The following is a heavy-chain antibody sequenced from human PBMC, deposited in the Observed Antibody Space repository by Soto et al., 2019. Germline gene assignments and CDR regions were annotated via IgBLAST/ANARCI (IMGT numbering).Heavy chain of an antibody. CDR2: ISGSGGST. J-gene: IGHJ4*02. Sequence: EVQLLESGGGLVQPGGSLRLSCAASGFTFSSYAMSWVRQAPGKGLEWVSAISGSGGSTYYADSVKGRFTISRDNSKNTRYLQMNSLRAEDTAVYYCAKGGAVPSYYYDSSGLLLDYWGQGTLVTVSS. V-gene: IGHV3-23*01. CDR3: AKGGAVPSYYYDSSGLLLDY. CDR1: GFTFSSYA. D-gene: IGHD3-22*01.